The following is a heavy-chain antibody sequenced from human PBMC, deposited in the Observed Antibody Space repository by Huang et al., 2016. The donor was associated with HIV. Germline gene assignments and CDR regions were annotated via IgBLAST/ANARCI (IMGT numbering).Heavy chain of an antibody. J-gene: IGHJ6*02. CDR2: IKKDESEK. V-gene: IGHV3-7*01. CDR3: ATKTAAMDI. D-gene: IGHD1-7*01. Sequence: VESGGRLVQPGGSIRLSCVGSTFRFGAYWMSGVRQSPGKVLEWVANIKKDESEKYYVDSVKGRFNISRDNAKKVLFLEMNNVRVEDTATYYCATKTAAMDIWGQGTTVTVS. CDR1: TFRFGAYW.